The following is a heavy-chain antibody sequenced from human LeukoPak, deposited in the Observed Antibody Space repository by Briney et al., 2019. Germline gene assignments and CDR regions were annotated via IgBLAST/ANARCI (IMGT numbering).Heavy chain of an antibody. CDR1: GGSISSSSYY. CDR2: IYYSGST. V-gene: IGHV4-39*07. D-gene: IGHD3-3*01. Sequence: SETLSLTCTVSGGSISSSSYYWGWIRQPPGKGLEWIGSIYYSGSTYYNPSLKSRVTISVDTSKNQFSVKLSSVTAADTAVYYCASGYGRITIFGVVIDGYMDVWGKGTTVTVSS. CDR3: ASGYGRITIFGVVIDGYMDV. J-gene: IGHJ6*03.